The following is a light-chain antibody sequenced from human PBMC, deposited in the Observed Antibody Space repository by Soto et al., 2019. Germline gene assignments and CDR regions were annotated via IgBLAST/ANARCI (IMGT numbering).Light chain of an antibody. Sequence: DIGRGQPRLALSVTPGQPASISCKSSQSLLHSDGRTYLYWYLQKPGQPPQLLINELSTRFSGVPDRFSGSGSGTYFTLNIILLETMDVDLFYSVHFSLLPLTFGQ. J-gene: IGKJ5*01. CDR1: QSLLHSDGRTY. CDR3: VHFSLLPLT. V-gene: IGKV2D-29*01. CDR2: ELS.